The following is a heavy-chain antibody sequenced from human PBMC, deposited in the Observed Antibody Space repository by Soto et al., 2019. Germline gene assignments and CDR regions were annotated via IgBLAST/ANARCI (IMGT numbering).Heavy chain of an antibody. J-gene: IGHJ2*01. D-gene: IGHD1-26*01. V-gene: IGHV3-74*01. Sequence: EVQLVESGGGLVQPGGSLRLSCAASGFTFSSYWMHWVRQAPGKGLVWFSRINSDGSSTSYADSVKGRFTISRDNAKNNLYLQMNSMGYEDTAVYYCARRRSINWHFDLWCRRTLVTVSS. CDR2: INSDGSST. CDR3: ARRRSINWHFDL. CDR1: GFTFSSYW.